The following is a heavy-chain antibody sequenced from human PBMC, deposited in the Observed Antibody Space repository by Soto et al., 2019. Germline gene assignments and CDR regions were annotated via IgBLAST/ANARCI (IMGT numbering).Heavy chain of an antibody. V-gene: IGHV3-7*03. Sequence: HPGGSLRLSCVASGFTFSNYWMSWVHQAPGTRLEWVANIKEDGSEKYYVDSVKGRFTISRDNAKNSLFLQMNSLRAEDTAVYYCATDLYQLPTMKYYYYGMDVWGQGTTVTVSS. CDR2: IKEDGSEK. D-gene: IGHD2-2*01. CDR3: ATDLYQLPTMKYYYYGMDV. CDR1: GFTFSNYW. J-gene: IGHJ6*02.